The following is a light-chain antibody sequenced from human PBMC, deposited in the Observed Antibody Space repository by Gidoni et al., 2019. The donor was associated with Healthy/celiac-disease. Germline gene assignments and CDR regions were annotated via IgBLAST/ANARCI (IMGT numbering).Light chain of an antibody. CDR3: QQYDNLPLT. Sequence: DIQMTQPPSSLSASVGDRVTISCPASQDISNYLNWYQQKPGKAPKLLIYDASNLETGVPSRFSGSGSGTDFTFTISSLQPEDVAAYYCQQYDNLPLTFGGGTKVEIK. J-gene: IGKJ4*01. CDR1: QDISNY. CDR2: DAS. V-gene: IGKV1-33*01.